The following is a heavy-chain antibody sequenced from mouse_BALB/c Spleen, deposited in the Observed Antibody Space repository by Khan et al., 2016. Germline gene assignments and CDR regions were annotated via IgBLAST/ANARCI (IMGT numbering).Heavy chain of an antibody. CDR2: IRNKANGYTT. D-gene: IGHD2-4*01. Sequence: EVQLQESGGGLVQPGGSLRLSCATSGFTFTDYYMSWVRQPPGKALEWLGFIRNKANGYTTEYSASVKGRFTISRDNSQSILYLQMNTLRAEDSATDYCARDNGITTGAMDYWGQGTSVTVSS. CDR3: ARDNGITTGAMDY. V-gene: IGHV7-3*02. CDR1: GFTFTDYY. J-gene: IGHJ4*01.